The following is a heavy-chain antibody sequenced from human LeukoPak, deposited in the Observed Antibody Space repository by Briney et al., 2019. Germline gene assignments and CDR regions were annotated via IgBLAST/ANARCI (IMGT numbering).Heavy chain of an antibody. V-gene: IGHV3-23*01. Sequence: GGSLRLXCAASGFTFSSYAMSWVRQAPGKGLESVSAISGSGGSTYYADSVKGRFTISRDNSKNTLYLQMNSLRAEDTAVYYGAKDPTDYGDYDWYFDLWGRGTLVTVSS. D-gene: IGHD4-17*01. CDR1: GFTFSSYA. CDR3: AKDPTDYGDYDWYFDL. J-gene: IGHJ2*01. CDR2: ISGSGGST.